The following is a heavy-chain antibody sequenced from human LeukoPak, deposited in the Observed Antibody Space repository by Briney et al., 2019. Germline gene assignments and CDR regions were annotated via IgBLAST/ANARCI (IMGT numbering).Heavy chain of an antibody. CDR1: AFTFSSYA. J-gene: IGHJ4*02. D-gene: IGHD2-15*01. V-gene: IGHV3-30*04. Sequence: GGSLRLSCAASAFTFSSYAMYWVGQGPGKGLESVAVISYDGTTKYYADSVKGPLTTSRDNSTNTLYLQMNSLRAEDTAVYYRAREGGPDRSGGSCPDNWGQGTLVTVSS. CDR2: ISYDGTTK. CDR3: AREGGPDRSGGSCPDN.